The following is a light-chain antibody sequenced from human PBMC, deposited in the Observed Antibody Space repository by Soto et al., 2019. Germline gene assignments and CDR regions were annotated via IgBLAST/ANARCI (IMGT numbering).Light chain of an antibody. V-gene: IGLV2-14*01. Sequence: QSALAQLASMSGSPGQSITISCTGSGNDIATFNYVSWYQQYPGKAPKLLIYQVTSRASGVSHRFSGSKSGNTAALTISGLQPEDEAEYYCNSYSSTSFYVFGTGTKLTVL. J-gene: IGLJ1*01. CDR2: QVT. CDR1: GNDIATFNY. CDR3: NSYSSTSFYV.